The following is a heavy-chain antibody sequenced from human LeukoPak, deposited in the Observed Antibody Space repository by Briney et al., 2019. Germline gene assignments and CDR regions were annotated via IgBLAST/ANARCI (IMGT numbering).Heavy chain of an antibody. V-gene: IGHV3-23*01. Sequence: GGSLRLSCAASGFTFDNYAINWVRQAPGKGLEWVSSINGVGSKTYYIDSVKGRFTISRDNSKNTLYLQMNNLRAEDTAMYYCSKPARTDGFDIWGQGTMVTVS. D-gene: IGHD6-25*01. CDR3: SKPARTDGFDI. J-gene: IGHJ3*02. CDR1: GFTFDNYA. CDR2: INGVGSKT.